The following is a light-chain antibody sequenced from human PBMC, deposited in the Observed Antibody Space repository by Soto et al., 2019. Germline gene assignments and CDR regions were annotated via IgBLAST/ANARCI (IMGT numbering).Light chain of an antibody. Sequence: DIQMTQSPSSLSASVGDRVTITCRASQSISFYSNWYQQKPGNAPKVLIYAASNLQTGVPSRFSGSGSGTDFTLTINSLQPEDFATYSCQQSYSTPITFGQGTRLEIK. V-gene: IGKV1-39*01. CDR2: AAS. J-gene: IGKJ5*01. CDR3: QQSYSTPIT. CDR1: QSISFY.